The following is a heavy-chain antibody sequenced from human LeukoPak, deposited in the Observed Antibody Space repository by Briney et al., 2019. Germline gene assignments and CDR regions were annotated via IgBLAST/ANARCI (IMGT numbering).Heavy chain of an antibody. CDR1: GYTFTSYG. CDR3: ARLIGSGSYYYNYFDY. V-gene: IGHV1-18*01. D-gene: IGHD1-26*01. Sequence: ASVKVSCKASGYTFTSYGISWVRQAPGQGLEWMGWISAYNSNTNYAQKLQGRVTMTTDTSTSTAYMELRSLRSDDTAVYYCARLIGSGSYYYNYFDYWGQGTLVTVSS. J-gene: IGHJ4*02. CDR2: ISAYNSNT.